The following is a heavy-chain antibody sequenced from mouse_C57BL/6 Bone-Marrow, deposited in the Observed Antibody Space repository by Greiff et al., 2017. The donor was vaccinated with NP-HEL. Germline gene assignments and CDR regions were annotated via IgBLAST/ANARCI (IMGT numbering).Heavy chain of an antibody. J-gene: IGHJ3*01. V-gene: IGHV1-53*01. CDR3: ARVLYYYGSSYPTLFAY. CDR2: INPSNGGT. D-gene: IGHD1-1*01. Sequence: QVQLQQPGTELVKPGASVKLSCKASGYTFTSYWMHWVKQRPGQGLEWIGNINPSNGGTNYNEKFKSKATLTVDKSSSTAYMQLSSLTSEYSAVYYCARVLYYYGSSYPTLFAYWGQGTLVTVSA. CDR1: GYTFTSYW.